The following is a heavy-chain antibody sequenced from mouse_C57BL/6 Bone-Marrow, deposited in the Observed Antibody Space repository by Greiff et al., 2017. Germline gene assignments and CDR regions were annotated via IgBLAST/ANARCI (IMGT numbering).Heavy chain of an antibody. Sequence: QVQLQQSGAELARPGASVKLSCKASGYTFTSYGISWVKQRTGQGLEWIGEIYPRSGNTYYNEKFKGKATLTADTSSSTAFMELRSLTSEDSSVYVGARGLCSMDYGGQGTSVTVSS. J-gene: IGHJ4*01. CDR3: ARGLCSMDY. CDR1: GYTFTSYG. V-gene: IGHV1-81*01. D-gene: IGHD1-1*02. CDR2: IYPRSGNT.